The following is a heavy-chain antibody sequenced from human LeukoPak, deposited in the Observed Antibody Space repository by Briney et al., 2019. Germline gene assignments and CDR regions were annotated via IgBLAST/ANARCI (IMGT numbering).Heavy chain of an antibody. D-gene: IGHD3-3*01. CDR3: AKDSGIFGVVIDY. CDR1: GFTFSSYA. J-gene: IGHJ4*02. CDR2: ISGSGGST. Sequence: GGXXXLXCAASGFTFSSYAMXWVRQAPGKGXEXVXAISGSGGSTYYADSVKGRFTISRDNSKNTLYLQMNSLRAEDTAVYYCAKDSGIFGVVIDYWGQGTLVTVSS. V-gene: IGHV3-23*01.